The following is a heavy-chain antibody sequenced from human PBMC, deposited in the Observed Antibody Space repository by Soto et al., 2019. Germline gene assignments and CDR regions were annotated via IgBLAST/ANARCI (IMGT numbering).Heavy chain of an antibody. J-gene: IGHJ4*02. Sequence: LSLTCAVSDGSISSGGYSWSWIRQPPGTGLEWIGYIYHSGSTYYNPSLKSRVTISVDRSKNQFSLKLSSVTAADTAVYYCAREAYYYDSSGPSNSYYFDYWGQGTLVTVSS. D-gene: IGHD3-22*01. CDR2: IYHSGST. V-gene: IGHV4-30-2*01. CDR1: DGSISSGGYS. CDR3: AREAYYYDSSGPSNSYYFDY.